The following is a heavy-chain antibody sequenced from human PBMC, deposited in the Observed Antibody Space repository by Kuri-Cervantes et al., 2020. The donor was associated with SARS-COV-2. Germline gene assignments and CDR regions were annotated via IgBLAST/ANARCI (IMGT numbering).Heavy chain of an antibody. Sequence: ETLSLTCAASGFTFGSYSMNWVRQAPGKGLEWVSSISSSSSYIYYADSVKGRFTISRDNAKNSLYLQMNSLRAEDTAVYYCARDSYYDSPGHWGQGTLVTVSS. D-gene: IGHD3-22*01. CDR2: ISSSSSYI. CDR1: GFTFGSYS. CDR3: ARDSYYDSPGH. J-gene: IGHJ4*02. V-gene: IGHV3-21*01.